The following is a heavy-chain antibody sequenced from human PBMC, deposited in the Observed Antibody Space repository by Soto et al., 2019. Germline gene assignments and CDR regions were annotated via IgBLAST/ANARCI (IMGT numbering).Heavy chain of an antibody. Sequence: XDSLKVSWKCSGYSFTSYVIGWVLQMPGKGLEWMGIIYPGDSDTRYSPSFQGQVTISADKSISTAYLQWSSLKASDTAMYYCARKGNKARMYGMDVWGQGTTVTVSS. V-gene: IGHV5-51*01. CDR1: GYSFTSYV. J-gene: IGHJ6*02. D-gene: IGHD2-8*01. CDR2: IYPGDSDT. CDR3: ARKGNKARMYGMDV.